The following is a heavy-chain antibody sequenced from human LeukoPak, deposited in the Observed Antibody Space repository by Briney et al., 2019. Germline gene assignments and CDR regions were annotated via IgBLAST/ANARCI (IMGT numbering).Heavy chain of an antibody. CDR1: GGSISSSPYY. J-gene: IGHJ3*02. CDR2: IYYSGIT. D-gene: IGHD3-10*01. CDR3: ASSTDYNSLDAFDI. Sequence: SETLSLTCTVSGGSISSSPYYWGWIRQPPGKGLEWIGSIYYSGITHYNPSLESRVTISVDTSKNQFSLKLSSVTAADTAVYYCASSTDYNSLDAFDIWGQGTMVTVSS. V-gene: IGHV4-39*07.